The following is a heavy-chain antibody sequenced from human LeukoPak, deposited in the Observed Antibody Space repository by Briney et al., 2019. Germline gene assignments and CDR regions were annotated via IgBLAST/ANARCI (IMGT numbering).Heavy chain of an antibody. J-gene: IGHJ4*02. D-gene: IGHD3-3*01. CDR2: IYSDGST. CDR1: GFTVSSSY. CDR3: ATVGSRYSSDN. V-gene: IGHV3-53*01. Sequence: GGSLRLSCAASGFTVSSSYMTWFRQAPGKGLECVSFIYSDGSTYYADSVKGRFTISRDTSKNTLHLQMNSLRAEDTAVYYCATVGSRYSSDNLGQGTLVTVSS.